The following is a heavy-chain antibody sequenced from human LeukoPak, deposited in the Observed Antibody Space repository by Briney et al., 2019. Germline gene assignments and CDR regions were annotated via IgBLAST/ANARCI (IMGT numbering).Heavy chain of an antibody. D-gene: IGHD3-22*01. V-gene: IGHV3-74*01. CDR2: HNSDGSWT. Sequence: QTGGSLRLSCAASGNHWMYWVRQDPGTALVWVSHHNSDGSWTSYADSVKGRFTISKDNAKNTVYLQMNSLRAEDTAIYYCAKGSDIGGYYYGLFDSWGQGTLVTVSS. J-gene: IGHJ4*02. CDR1: GNHW. CDR3: AKGSDIGGYYYGLFDS.